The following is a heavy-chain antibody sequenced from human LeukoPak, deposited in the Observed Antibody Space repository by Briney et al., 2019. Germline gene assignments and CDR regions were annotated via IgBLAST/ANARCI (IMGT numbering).Heavy chain of an antibody. V-gene: IGHV3-23*01. CDR3: AKDTSTRWYSSTPLPGDY. J-gene: IGHJ4*02. CDR1: GFTFSSYA. CDR2: ITGGGGNT. D-gene: IGHD6-13*01. Sequence: GGYLRLSCAASGFTFSSYAMSWVRQAPGKGLEWVSGITGGGGNTYYSDSVKGRFTISRDNSKSTLYLQMSSLRAEDTAIYYCAKDTSTRWYSSTPLPGDYWGQGTLVTVSS.